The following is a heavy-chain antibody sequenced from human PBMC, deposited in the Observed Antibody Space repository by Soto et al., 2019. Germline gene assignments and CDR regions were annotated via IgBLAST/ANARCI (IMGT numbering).Heavy chain of an antibody. J-gene: IGHJ5*02. CDR2: IYYGGTT. CDR1: GGSISSSSYY. D-gene: IGHD3-3*01. V-gene: IGHV4-39*07. CDR3: ARGLVTIFGVVSWLDP. Sequence: SLTCPVSGGSISSSSYYCGCIRQPPGKGLEWIGSIYYGGTTYYNPSLKSRVTISADTSKNQFSLKLRSVTAADTAVYYCARGLVTIFGVVSWLDPWGKGTLGTVSS.